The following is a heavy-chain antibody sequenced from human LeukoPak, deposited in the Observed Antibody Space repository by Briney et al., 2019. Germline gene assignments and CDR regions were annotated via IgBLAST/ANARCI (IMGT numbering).Heavy chain of an antibody. CDR3: ARDGMRGYSGYDSGFGDY. J-gene: IGHJ4*02. Sequence: PGGSLRLSCAASGFTFSSYGMHWVRQAPGKGLEWVAVIWYDGSNKYYADSVKGRFTISRDNSKNTLYLQMNSLRAEDTAVYYCARDGMRGYSGYDSGFGDYWGQGTVVTVSS. V-gene: IGHV3-33*01. CDR1: GFTFSSYG. CDR2: IWYDGSNK. D-gene: IGHD5-12*01.